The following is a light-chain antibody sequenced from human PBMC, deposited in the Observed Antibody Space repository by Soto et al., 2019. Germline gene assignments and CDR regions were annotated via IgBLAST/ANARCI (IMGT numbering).Light chain of an antibody. CDR3: CSYAGSSTYVV. J-gene: IGLJ2*01. CDR2: EVS. Sequence: QSALTQPASVSGSPGQSITISCTGTSSDVGGYNYVSWYQQHPGKAPKLMISEVSNRPSGVSNRFSGSKSGNTASLTISGLQAEDEADYYCCSYAGSSTYVVFGGGTKLTVL. CDR1: SSDVGGYNY. V-gene: IGLV2-23*02.